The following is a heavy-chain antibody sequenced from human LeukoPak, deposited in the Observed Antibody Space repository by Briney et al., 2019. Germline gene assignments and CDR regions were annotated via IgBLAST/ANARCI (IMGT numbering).Heavy chain of an antibody. CDR2: IDWDDDK. CDR3: ARMRVYDGSGSYFDY. V-gene: IGHV2-70*11. J-gene: IGHJ4*02. D-gene: IGHD3-10*01. CDR1: GFSLRTSGMC. Sequence: GSGPALVKPTQTLTLTCTFSGFSLRTSGMCVSWIRQPPGKALEWLARIDWDDDKYYSTSLKTRLTISKDTSKNQVVLTMTNMDPVDTATYYCARMRVYDGSGSYFDYWGQGTLVTVSS.